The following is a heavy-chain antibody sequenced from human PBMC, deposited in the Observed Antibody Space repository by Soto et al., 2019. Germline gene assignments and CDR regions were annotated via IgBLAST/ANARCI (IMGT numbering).Heavy chain of an antibody. CDR3: ARRGYCAGDCYTFDV. Sequence: SETLSLTCTVCGGSISNTSYYWGWIRRIPGEGLEWIGTVYYSGSTYYNPSLKSRLTISVDTSKNQFSLKLTSVTAADTAIYYCARRGYCAGDCYTFDVWGQGAMVTVSS. V-gene: IGHV4-39*01. CDR2: VYYSGST. J-gene: IGHJ3*01. CDR1: GGSISNTSYY. D-gene: IGHD2-21*02.